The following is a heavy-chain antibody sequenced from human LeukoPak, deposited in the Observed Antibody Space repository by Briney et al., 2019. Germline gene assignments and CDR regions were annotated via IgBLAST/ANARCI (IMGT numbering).Heavy chain of an antibody. J-gene: IGHJ3*02. CDR1: GYTFTGYY. V-gene: IGHV1-2*02. CDR3: ARVLRWNYVEDAFDI. Sequence: ASVKVSCKASGYTFTGYYIDWVRQAPGQGLEWMGWITPNSGGTKYGQKFQGRVAMTRDTSISTAYMELSSLRSDDTAVYYCARVLRWNYVEDAFDIWGQGTMVTVSS. D-gene: IGHD1-7*01. CDR2: ITPNSGGT.